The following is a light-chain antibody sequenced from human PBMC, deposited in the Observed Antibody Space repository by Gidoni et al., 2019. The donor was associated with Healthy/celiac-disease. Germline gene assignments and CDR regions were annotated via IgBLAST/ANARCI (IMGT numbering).Light chain of an antibody. V-gene: IGKV1-39*01. J-gene: IGKJ2*01. CDR3: QQSYSTPPT. CDR2: AAS. CDR1: QSISSY. Sequence: DIQMTQSPSSLSASVGDRVTITCRASQSISSYLNWDHQKPGKAPKLLIYAASSLQSGVPSRFSGSGSGTDFTLNISSLQPEDFATYYCQQSYSTPPTFGQGTKLEIK.